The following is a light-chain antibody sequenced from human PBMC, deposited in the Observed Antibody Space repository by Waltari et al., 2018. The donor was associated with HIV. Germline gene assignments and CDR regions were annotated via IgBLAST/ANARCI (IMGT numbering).Light chain of an antibody. CDR1: SGSVSSAYY. Sequence: QTVVTQEPSFSVSPGGTITLTCGLSSGSVSSAYYPSWYQQTTGQPPRTLIYNTAPRSSGVPVRFSGSIVGNKAALTITGAQSEDESDYYCLLYMASGRVFGGGTRLTVL. CDR3: LLYMASGRV. J-gene: IGLJ3*02. CDR2: NTA. V-gene: IGLV8-61*01.